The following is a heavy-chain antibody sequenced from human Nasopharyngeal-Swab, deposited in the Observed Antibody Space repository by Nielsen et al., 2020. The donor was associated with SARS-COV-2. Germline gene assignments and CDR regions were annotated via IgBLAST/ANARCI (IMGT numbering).Heavy chain of an antibody. D-gene: IGHD3-3*01. V-gene: IGHV3-30*18. CDR2: ISSDGSNK. CDR3: AKDPYYDFWSGNTDGMDV. J-gene: IGHJ6*02. CDR1: GFTFSSYG. Sequence: GESLKISCAASGFTFSSYGMHWVRQAPGKGLEWVAVISSDGSNKYYADSVKGRFTISRDNSKNTLYLQMNSLRAEDTAVYYCAKDPYYDFWSGNTDGMDVWGQGTTVTVSS.